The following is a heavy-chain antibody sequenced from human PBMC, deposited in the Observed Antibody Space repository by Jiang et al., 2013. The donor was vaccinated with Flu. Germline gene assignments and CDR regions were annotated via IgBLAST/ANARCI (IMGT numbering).Heavy chain of an antibody. D-gene: IGHD2-2*01. CDR1: GFTFSSYG. CDR2: ISYDGSNK. Sequence: VQLVESGGGLVQPGRSLRLSCAASGFTFSSYGMHWVRQAPGKGLEWVAVISYDGSNKYYADSVKGRFTISRDNSKNTLYLQMNSLRAEDTAVYYCAKDLSRSIVVVLDVWGQGPRSPSP. V-gene: IGHV3-30*18. J-gene: IGHJ6*02. CDR3: AKDLSRSIVVVLDV.